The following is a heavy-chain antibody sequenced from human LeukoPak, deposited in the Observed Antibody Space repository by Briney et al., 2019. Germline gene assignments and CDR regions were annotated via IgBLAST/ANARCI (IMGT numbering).Heavy chain of an antibody. CDR2: FDPEDGET. V-gene: IGHV1-24*01. CDR3: AREGWGTWIQLELRYFDY. J-gene: IGHJ4*02. CDR1: GYTLTELS. Sequence: VASVKVSCKVSGYTLTELSMHWVRQAPGKGLEWMGGFDPEDGETIYAQKFQGRVTMTEDTSTDTAYMELSSLRSEDTAVYYCAREGWGTWIQLELRYFDYWGQGALVTVSS. D-gene: IGHD5-18*01.